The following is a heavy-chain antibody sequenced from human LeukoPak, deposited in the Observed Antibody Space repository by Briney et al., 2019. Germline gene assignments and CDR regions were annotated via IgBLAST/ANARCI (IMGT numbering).Heavy chain of an antibody. V-gene: IGHV4-39*01. Sequence: PSETLSLTCTVPGGSISSSSYYWGWIRQPPGKGLEWIGSIYYSGSTYYNPSLKSRVTISVDTSKNQFSLKLSSVTAADTAVYYCARQWSGYSSSWCLDYWGQGTLVTVSS. D-gene: IGHD6-13*01. CDR1: GGSISSSSYY. CDR2: IYYSGST. J-gene: IGHJ4*02. CDR3: ARQWSGYSSSWCLDY.